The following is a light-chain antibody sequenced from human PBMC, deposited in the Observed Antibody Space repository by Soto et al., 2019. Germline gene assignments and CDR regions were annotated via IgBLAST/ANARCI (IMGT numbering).Light chain of an antibody. Sequence: DIVMTQSPDSLAVSLGERATINCKSSQSVLYSSNNKNYLAWYQQKPGQAPRLLISDASNRATGIPARFSGSGSGTDFTLTISSLEPEDFAVYYCHQRQYWPPITFGQGTRLEIK. CDR2: DAS. V-gene: IGKV4-1*01. CDR1: QSVLYSSNNKNY. CDR3: HQRQYWPPIT. J-gene: IGKJ5*01.